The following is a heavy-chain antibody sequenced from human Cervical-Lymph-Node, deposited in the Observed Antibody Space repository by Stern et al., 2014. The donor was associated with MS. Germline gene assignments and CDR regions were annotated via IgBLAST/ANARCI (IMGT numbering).Heavy chain of an antibody. Sequence: VQLVESGAEVKKPGESLKISCKGSGIAWVRQMPGKGLEWMGIIYPGDSDTRYSPSFQGQVTISADKSISTAYLQWSSLKASDTAMYYCARDYGDYAFDYWGQGTLVTVSS. CDR3: ARDYGDYAFDY. D-gene: IGHD4-17*01. CDR2: IYPGDSDT. J-gene: IGHJ4*02. CDR1: G. V-gene: IGHV5-51*01.